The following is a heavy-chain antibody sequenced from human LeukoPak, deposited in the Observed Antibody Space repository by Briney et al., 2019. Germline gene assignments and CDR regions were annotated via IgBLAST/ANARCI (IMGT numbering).Heavy chain of an antibody. CDR1: GFTFSSYR. V-gene: IGHV3-21*01. Sequence: GGSLRLSCAASGFTFSSYRMNWVRQAPGKGLEWVSSISTSSSSTYYADSVKGRFTISRDNAKNSLYLQMNSLRAEDTAVYYCARLNDAFDIWGQGTMVTVSS. CDR3: ARLNDAFDI. J-gene: IGHJ3*02. CDR2: ISTSSSST. D-gene: IGHD3-16*01.